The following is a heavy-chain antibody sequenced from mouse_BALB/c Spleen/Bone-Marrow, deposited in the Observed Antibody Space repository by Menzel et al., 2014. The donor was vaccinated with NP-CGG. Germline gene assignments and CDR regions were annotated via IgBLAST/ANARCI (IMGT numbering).Heavy chain of an antibody. V-gene: IGHV4-1*02. Sequence: EVQLQQSGGGLMQPGGSLKLSCAASGFYFSAYWMSWVRQAPGKGLEWIGEINPDSRTINYTPSLKDKFIISRDNAKNTLYLQMSKVRSEDTALYYCARLYDYGWFAYWGQGTLVTASA. CDR2: INPDSRTI. CDR3: ARLYDYGWFAY. CDR1: GFYFSAYW. J-gene: IGHJ3*01. D-gene: IGHD2-4*01.